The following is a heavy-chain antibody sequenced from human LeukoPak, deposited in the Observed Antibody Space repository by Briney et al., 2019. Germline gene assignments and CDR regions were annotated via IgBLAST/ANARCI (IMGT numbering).Heavy chain of an antibody. Sequence: GGSLRLSCAASGFTFSSYAMHWVRQAPGKGLEWVALISYDGSNKYYADSVKGRFTISRDNSKNTLYLQMNSLRAEDTAIYHCARNQGSGWLDYWGQGTLVTVSS. V-gene: IGHV3-30*04. CDR1: GFTFSSYA. CDR3: ARNQGSGWLDY. J-gene: IGHJ4*02. CDR2: ISYDGSNK. D-gene: IGHD6-19*01.